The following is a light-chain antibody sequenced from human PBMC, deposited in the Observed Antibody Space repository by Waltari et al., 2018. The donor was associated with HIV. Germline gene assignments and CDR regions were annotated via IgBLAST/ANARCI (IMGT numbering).Light chain of an antibody. CDR2: ANT. J-gene: IGLJ3*02. CDR3: QSYDSRLSGSV. Sequence: QSALTQPPSVSGAPGLRVTISCTGTSSHIATGSAVHWYQQLPGTAPKLLIYANTNRPAGVPDRFSGSKSGTSASLAITGLQAEDEADYYCQSYDSRLSGSVFGGGTKLTVL. CDR1: SSHIATGSA. V-gene: IGLV1-40*01.